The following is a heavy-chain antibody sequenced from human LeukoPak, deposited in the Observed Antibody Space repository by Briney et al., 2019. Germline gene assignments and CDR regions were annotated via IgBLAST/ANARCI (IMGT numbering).Heavy chain of an antibody. J-gene: IGHJ4*02. CDR1: GFSFSGHW. V-gene: IGHV3-7*02. CDR3: AYRNSLDY. Sequence: RGGSLRLSCVASGFSFSGHWMSWVRQPPGKGLEWVANIKPDGSEKYYVDSVKGRFTISRDDAKRSLDLQMDSLRAEDTAIYYCAYRNSLDYWGQGTLVTVSS. CDR2: IKPDGSEK. D-gene: IGHD1-26*01.